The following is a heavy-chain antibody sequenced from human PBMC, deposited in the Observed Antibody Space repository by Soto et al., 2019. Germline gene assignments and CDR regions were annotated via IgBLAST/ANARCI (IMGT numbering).Heavy chain of an antibody. D-gene: IGHD2-15*01. CDR1: GGSISSGGYY. CDR2: IYYSGST. Sequence: SETLSLTCTVSGGSISSGGYYWSWIRQHPGKGLEWIGYIYYSGSTYYNPSLKSRVTISVDTSKNQFSLKLSSVTPADTAVYYCARAAPWGSVNWFDPWGQGTLVTVSS. V-gene: IGHV4-31*03. J-gene: IGHJ5*02. CDR3: ARAAPWGSVNWFDP.